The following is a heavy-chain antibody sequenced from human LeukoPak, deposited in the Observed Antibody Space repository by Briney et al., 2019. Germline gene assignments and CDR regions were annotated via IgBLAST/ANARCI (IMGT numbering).Heavy chain of an antibody. CDR2: IYYSGST. J-gene: IGHJ4*02. D-gene: IGHD3-22*01. Sequence: SQTLSLTCTVSGGSISSGDYYWSWIRQPPGKGLEWIGYIYYSGSTYCNPSLKSRVTISVDTSKNQFSLKLSSVTAADTAVYYCARVNDSSGYSNYFDYWGQGTLVTVSS. V-gene: IGHV4-30-4*01. CDR1: GGSISSGDYY. CDR3: ARVNDSSGYSNYFDY.